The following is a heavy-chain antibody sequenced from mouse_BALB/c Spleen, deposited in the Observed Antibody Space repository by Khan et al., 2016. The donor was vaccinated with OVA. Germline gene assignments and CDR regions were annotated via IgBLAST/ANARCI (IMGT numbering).Heavy chain of an antibody. J-gene: IGHJ3*01. CDR2: VSTGGGYT. V-gene: IGHV5-6*01. CDR3: TRLAYYYDSEGFAY. CDR1: GFTFSTYG. D-gene: IGHD1-1*01. Sequence: EVELVESGGDLVKPGGSLKLSCAASGFTFSTYGMSWVRQTPDKRLEWVATVSTGGGYTYYPDSVKERFPISRDTAKNTLYLQMSGLKSEDTAMFYCTRLAYYYDSEGFAYWGQGTLVTVSA.